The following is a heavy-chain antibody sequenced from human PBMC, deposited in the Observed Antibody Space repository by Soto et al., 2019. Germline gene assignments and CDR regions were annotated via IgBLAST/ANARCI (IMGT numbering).Heavy chain of an antibody. CDR3: ARESYCSSKRCYLGYFDY. J-gene: IGHJ4*02. Sequence: PGGSLRLSCAASGFTFSSYGMHWVRQAPGKGLEWVAVIWYDGSNKYYADSVKGRFTISRDNSKNTLYLQMNSLRAEDTAVYYCARESYCSSKRCYLGYFDYWGQGTLVTVSS. D-gene: IGHD2-2*01. V-gene: IGHV3-33*01. CDR2: IWYDGSNK. CDR1: GFTFSSYG.